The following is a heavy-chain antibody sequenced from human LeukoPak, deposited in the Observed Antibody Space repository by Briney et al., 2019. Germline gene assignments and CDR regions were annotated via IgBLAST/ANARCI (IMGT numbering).Heavy chain of an antibody. V-gene: IGHV4-34*01. CDR3: ARLPTDYDYVWGSSY. D-gene: IGHD3-16*01. CDR2: INDSGSS. CDR1: GGSFSGYY. J-gene: IGHJ4*02. Sequence: SETRSLICAVYGGSFSGYYWSWIRQPPGKGLEWIGEINDSGSSNYSPSLKSRVTISVDASKNQFSLTLSSVTAADTAVYYCARLPTDYDYVWGSSYWGQGTLVTVSS.